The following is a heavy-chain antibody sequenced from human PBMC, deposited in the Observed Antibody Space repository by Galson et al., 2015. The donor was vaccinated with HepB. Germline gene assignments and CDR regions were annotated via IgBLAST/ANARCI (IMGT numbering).Heavy chain of an antibody. D-gene: IGHD3-3*01. CDR2: ISAYNGNT. V-gene: IGHV1-18*04. CDR1: GYTFTSYG. CDR3: ARDGGYYDFWSGYYTPFDY. J-gene: IGHJ4*02. Sequence: SVKVSCKASGYTFTSYGISWVRQAPGQGLEWMGWISAYNGNTNYAQKLQGRVTMTTDTSTSTAYMELRSLRSDDTAVYYCARDGGYYDFWSGYYTPFDYWGQGTLVTVSS.